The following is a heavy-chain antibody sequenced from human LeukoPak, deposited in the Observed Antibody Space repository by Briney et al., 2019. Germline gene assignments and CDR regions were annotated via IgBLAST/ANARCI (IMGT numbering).Heavy chain of an antibody. Sequence: PSETLSLTYSVSCRYIKCCSYSGTCIRPPPGKALEWIGSINYRGNTYFNPSLKSRVSMSVDTSTNQFSLRLRSVTAADTAVYYCAREASSIMSGYYYMDVWGKGTTVTVSS. CDR1: CRYIKCCSYS. D-gene: IGHD3-10*02. V-gene: IGHV4-39*07. J-gene: IGHJ6*03. CDR3: AREASSIMSGYYYMDV. CDR2: INYRGNT.